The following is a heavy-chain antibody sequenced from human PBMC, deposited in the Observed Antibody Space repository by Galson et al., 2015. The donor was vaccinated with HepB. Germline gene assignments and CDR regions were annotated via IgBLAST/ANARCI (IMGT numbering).Heavy chain of an antibody. Sequence: SLRLSCAASGFTFSSYGMHWVRQAPGKGLEWVAVIWYDGSNKYYADSVKGRFTISRENSKNTLYLQMNSLRAEDTAVYYCARGWDDYVWGSHKGDAFDIWGQGTMVTVAS. CDR2: IWYDGSNK. D-gene: IGHD3-16*01. CDR3: ARGWDDYVWGSHKGDAFDI. V-gene: IGHV3-33*01. J-gene: IGHJ3*02. CDR1: GFTFSSYG.